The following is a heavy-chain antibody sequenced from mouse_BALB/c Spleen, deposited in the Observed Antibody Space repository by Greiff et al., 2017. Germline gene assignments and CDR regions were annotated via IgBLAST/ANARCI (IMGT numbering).Heavy chain of an antibody. Sequence: EVQLVESGAELVRPGALVKLSCKASGFNIKDYYMHWVKQTPEQGLEWIGWIDPENGNTIYDPKFQGKASITADTSSNTAYLQLSSLTSEDTAVYYCARERTTFYFDYWGQGTTLTVSS. CDR1: GFNIKDYY. CDR3: ARERTTFYFDY. J-gene: IGHJ2*01. CDR2: IDPENGNT. D-gene: IGHD2-12*01. V-gene: IGHV14-1*02.